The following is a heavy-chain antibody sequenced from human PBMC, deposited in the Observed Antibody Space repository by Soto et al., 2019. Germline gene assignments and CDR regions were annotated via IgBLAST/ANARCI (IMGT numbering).Heavy chain of an antibody. CDR1: GFIFGDYS. CDR2: INWNSVRM. J-gene: IGHJ5*02. D-gene: IGHD3-16*01. Sequence: EVQLVESGGGLVQPGRSLRLSCAASGFIFGDYSMFWIRQAPGKGLEWVSSINWNSVRMAYADSVKGRFTITRDNARNSLYLQMTSPRPEDTAFYYCAKGPYSASAGGWFDPWGQGTLVTVSS. CDR3: AKGPYSASAGGWFDP. V-gene: IGHV3-9*01.